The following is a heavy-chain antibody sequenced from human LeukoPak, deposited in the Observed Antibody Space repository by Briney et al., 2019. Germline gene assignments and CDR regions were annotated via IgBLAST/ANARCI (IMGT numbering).Heavy chain of an antibody. Sequence: SETLSLTCTVSGGSISSSSYYWGWIRQPPGKGLEWIGSIYYSGSTYYNPSLKSRVTISVDTSKNQFSLKLSSVTAADTAVYYCARTPLTICSSTSCPFDYWGQGTLVTVSS. D-gene: IGHD2-2*01. J-gene: IGHJ4*02. V-gene: IGHV4-39*01. CDR3: ARTPLTICSSTSCPFDY. CDR2: IYYSGST. CDR1: GGSISSSSYY.